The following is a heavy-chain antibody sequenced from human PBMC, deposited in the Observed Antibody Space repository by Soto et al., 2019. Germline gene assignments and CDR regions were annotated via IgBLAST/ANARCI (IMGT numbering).Heavy chain of an antibody. Sequence: QVPLVQSGAEVKKPGASVKVSCKASGYTFTNYGISWVRQAPGQGLEWMGWISAYNGNTNYAQKLQGRVTMTTDTSTSTVYMELRSPRSDDTAVYYCARTRYSSGWRPFDYWGQGTLVTVSS. V-gene: IGHV1-18*01. J-gene: IGHJ4*02. CDR3: ARTRYSSGWRPFDY. CDR2: ISAYNGNT. D-gene: IGHD6-19*01. CDR1: GYTFTNYG.